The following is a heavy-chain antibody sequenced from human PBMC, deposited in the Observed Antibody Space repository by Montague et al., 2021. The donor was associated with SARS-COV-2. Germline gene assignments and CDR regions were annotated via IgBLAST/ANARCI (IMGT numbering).Heavy chain of an antibody. CDR1: LHSHCRYY. CDR3: ASPTYYYDSSGSDAFDI. CDR2: RFPCCTC. Sequence: SETLSLTCTGSLHSHCRYYRTWIRQPHVRTPVTIAPRFPCCTCNNNPSLKSRVTMSVDTSKNQFSLKLSSVTAADTAVYYCASPTYYYDSSGSDAFDIWGQGKMVTVSS. V-gene: IGHV4-4*07. D-gene: IGHD3-22*01. J-gene: IGHJ3*02.